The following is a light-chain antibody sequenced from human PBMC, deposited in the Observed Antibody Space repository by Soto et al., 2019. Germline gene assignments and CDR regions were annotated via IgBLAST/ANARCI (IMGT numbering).Light chain of an antibody. J-gene: IGKJ4*01. Sequence: EIVMTQSPATLSVSPGERATLSCRASQSVGSNLAWYQLKPGQAPRLLIYDAFTRVTGIPARFSGSGSGTEFTLTISSLQSEDFATYYCQQALSFPPTFGRGTKVEI. CDR1: QSVGSN. CDR3: QQALSFPPT. V-gene: IGKV3-15*01. CDR2: DAF.